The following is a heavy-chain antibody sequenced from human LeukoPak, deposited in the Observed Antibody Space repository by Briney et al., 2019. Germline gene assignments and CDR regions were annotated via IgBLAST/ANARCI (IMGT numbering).Heavy chain of an antibody. CDR1: GYTFTSYA. J-gene: IGHJ6*02. V-gene: IGHV7-4-1*02. Sequence: GASVKVSCKASGYTFTSYAMNWVRQAPGQGLEWMGWINTNTGNPTYAQGFTGRFVFSLDTSVSTAYLQISSLKAEDTAVYYCARDPELSGYDPPSYSSGWYPPGGNSEDYGMDVWGQGTTVTVSS. D-gene: IGHD6-19*01. CDR2: INTNTGNP. CDR3: ARDPELSGYDPPSYSSGWYPPGGNSEDYGMDV.